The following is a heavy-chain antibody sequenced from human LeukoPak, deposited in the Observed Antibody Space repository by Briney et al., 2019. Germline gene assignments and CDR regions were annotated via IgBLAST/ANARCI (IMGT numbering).Heavy chain of an antibody. CDR2: INPNSGGT. CDR1: GYTFTAYY. Sequence: ASVKVSCKASGYTFTAYYMHWVRQAPGQGLEWMGWINPNSGGTNYAQKFQGRVTMTRDTSITTAYMELSGLRSDDTAVYFCARDLSRFNFYYYLDVWGKGTTVTVSS. V-gene: IGHV1-2*02. J-gene: IGHJ6*03. D-gene: IGHD2/OR15-2a*01. CDR3: ARDLSRFNFYYYLDV.